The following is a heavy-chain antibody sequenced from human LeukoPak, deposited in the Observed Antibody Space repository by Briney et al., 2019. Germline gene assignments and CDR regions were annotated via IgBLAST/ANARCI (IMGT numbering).Heavy chain of an antibody. J-gene: IGHJ4*02. D-gene: IGHD2/OR15-2a*01. CDR3: VTQYPPFDD. Sequence: GGSLRLSCAASGFTFTSYGMHWVRPAPDKGLEWVAVISYDGSDKYYGDSVKGRLTISRDNSKNRLYLKMNSLRAEDTAVYYGVTQYPPFDDWGQGTLVTVSS. V-gene: IGHV3-30*03. CDR2: ISYDGSDK. CDR1: GFTFTSYG.